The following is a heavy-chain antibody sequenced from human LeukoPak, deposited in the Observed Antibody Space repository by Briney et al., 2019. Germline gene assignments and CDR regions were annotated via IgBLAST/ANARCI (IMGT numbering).Heavy chain of an antibody. Sequence: ASVKVSCKASGYTFTSYDINWVRQATGQGLEWMGWMNPNSGNTGYAQKFQGRVTITRNTSISTAYMELSSLRSEDTAVYCCATGLIGPDAFDIWGQGTMVTVSS. CDR1: GYTFTSYD. CDR2: MNPNSGNT. J-gene: IGHJ3*02. V-gene: IGHV1-8*03. D-gene: IGHD3-16*01. CDR3: ATGLIGPDAFDI.